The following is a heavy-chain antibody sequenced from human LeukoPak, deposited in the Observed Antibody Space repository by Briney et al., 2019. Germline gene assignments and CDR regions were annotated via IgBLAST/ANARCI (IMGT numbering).Heavy chain of an antibody. Sequence: GESLTISCRLSGFSSTTYWIAWVRPMPGKGLEWMGVIQPDDSDTTYSPSFQGQVSISADKSIDTAFLHWSSLEASDTAVYYCARPLFSSNYKAFDLWGQGTLVTVSS. J-gene: IGHJ3*01. D-gene: IGHD4-11*01. CDR3: ARPLFSSNYKAFDL. V-gene: IGHV5-51*01. CDR2: IQPDDSDT. CDR1: GFSSTTYW.